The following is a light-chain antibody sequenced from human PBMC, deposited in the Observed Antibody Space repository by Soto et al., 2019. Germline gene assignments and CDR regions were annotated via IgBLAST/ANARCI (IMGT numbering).Light chain of an antibody. CDR3: SSYTSSNTYV. J-gene: IGLJ1*01. Sequence: QSALTQPASVSGSPGQSITISCTGTSSDVGAYNYVSWYQQHPGKAPELMIFEVTNRPSGVSNRFSGSKSGNTASLTISGLQAEDEADYYCSSYTSSNTYVFGTGTKVTVL. CDR2: EVT. CDR1: SSDVGAYNY. V-gene: IGLV2-14*01.